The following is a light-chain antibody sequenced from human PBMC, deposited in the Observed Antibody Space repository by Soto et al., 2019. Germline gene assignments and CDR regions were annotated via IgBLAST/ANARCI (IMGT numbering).Light chain of an antibody. CDR2: STN. CDR3: VLYMGTGISV. CDR1: SGSVSTSYY. Sequence: QTVVTQEPSFSESPGRTVTLTCGLSSGSVSTSYYPSWYQLTPGQAPRTLIYSTNTRPSGVPNRFSGSILENKAALTITGAQADDESDYYCVLYMGTGISVFGGGTKLTVL. J-gene: IGLJ3*02. V-gene: IGLV8-61*01.